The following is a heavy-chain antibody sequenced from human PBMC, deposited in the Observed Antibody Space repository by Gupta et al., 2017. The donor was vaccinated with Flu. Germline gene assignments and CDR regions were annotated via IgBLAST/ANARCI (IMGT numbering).Heavy chain of an antibody. J-gene: IGHJ5*02. CDR1: GGSISSYY. V-gene: IGHV4-59*08. CDR2: IYYSGST. Sequence: QVQLQESGPGLVKPSETLSLTCTVSGGSISSYYWSWIRQPPGKGLEWIGYIYYSGSTNYNPPRKSRVTISVDTSKNQVSLKLSSVTAAETAVYYCARQSRWNFPHNWFDPWGQGTLVTVSS. D-gene: IGHD1-7*01. CDR3: ARQSRWNFPHNWFDP.